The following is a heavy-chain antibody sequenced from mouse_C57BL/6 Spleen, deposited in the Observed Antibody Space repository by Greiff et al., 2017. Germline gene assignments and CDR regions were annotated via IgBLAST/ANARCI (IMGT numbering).Heavy chain of an antibody. CDR3: ARQALPMVTNAMDD. CDR2: IWSDGST. Sequence: VKLVESGPGLVAPSQSLSITCTVSGFSLTSYGVHWVRQPPGKGLEWLVVIWSDGSTTYNSALKSRLSICKDNSKSQVIVKMNSLQTDETDMYYCARQALPMVTNAMDDWGQGTSVTVSS. J-gene: IGHJ4*01. CDR1: GFSLTSYG. D-gene: IGHD2-2*01. V-gene: IGHV2-6-1*01.